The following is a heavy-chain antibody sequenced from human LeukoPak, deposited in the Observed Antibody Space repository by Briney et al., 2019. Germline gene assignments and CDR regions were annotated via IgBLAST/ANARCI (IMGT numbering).Heavy chain of an antibody. CDR3: ARDVDDYGDHFFDY. CDR1: GFTFSSYA. J-gene: IGHJ4*02. V-gene: IGHV3-30*04. CDR2: ISYDGSNK. D-gene: IGHD4-17*01. Sequence: PGGSLRLSCAASGFTFSSYAMHWVRQAPGKGLEWVAVISYDGSNKYYADSVKGRFTISRDNSKNTLYLQMNSLRAEDTAVYYCARDVDDYGDHFFDYWGQGTLVTVSS.